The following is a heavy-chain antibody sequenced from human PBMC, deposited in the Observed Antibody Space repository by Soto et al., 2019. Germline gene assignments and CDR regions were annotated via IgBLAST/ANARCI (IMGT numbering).Heavy chain of an antibody. CDR3: VRDGLDYYDTERLYFDK. D-gene: IGHD3-22*01. CDR2: ISRSAVYI. CDR1: GFNFITYS. V-gene: IGHV3-21*01. Sequence: KCGGSLRLSCAASGFNFITYSLNWVRQAPGKGLEWVASISRSAVYIDYADSVKGRFTISRDNANNSLSLQMNSLRAEDTATYYCVRDGLDYYDTERLYFDKWGQGT. J-gene: IGHJ4*02.